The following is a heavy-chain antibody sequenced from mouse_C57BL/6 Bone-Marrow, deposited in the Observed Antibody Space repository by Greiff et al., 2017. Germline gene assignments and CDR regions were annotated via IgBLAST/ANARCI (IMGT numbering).Heavy chain of an antibody. J-gene: IGHJ2*01. CDR1: GYAFSSYW. CDR3: ARGATVVASGYFAY. D-gene: IGHD1-1*01. CDR2: IYPGDGDT. V-gene: IGHV1-80*01. Sequence: QVHVKQSGAELVKPGASVKISCKASGYAFSSYWMNWVKQRPGKGLEWIGQIYPGDGDTNYNGKFKGKATLTADKSSSTAYMQLSSLTSEDSAVYFCARGATVVASGYFAYWGQGTTLTVSS.